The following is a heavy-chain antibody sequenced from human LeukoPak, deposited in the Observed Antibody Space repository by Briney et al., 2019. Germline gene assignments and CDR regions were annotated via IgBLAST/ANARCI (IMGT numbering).Heavy chain of an antibody. CDR3: AKEGQHCSGGSCYFDY. Sequence: GGSLRLSCAASGFTFGSYGMHWVRQAPGKGLEWVAFIRYDGSNKYYADSVKGRFTISRDNSKNTLYLQMNSLRVEDTAVYYCAKEGQHCSGGSCYFDYWGQGTLVTVSS. CDR2: IRYDGSNK. J-gene: IGHJ4*02. V-gene: IGHV3-30*02. D-gene: IGHD2-15*01. CDR1: GFTFGSYG.